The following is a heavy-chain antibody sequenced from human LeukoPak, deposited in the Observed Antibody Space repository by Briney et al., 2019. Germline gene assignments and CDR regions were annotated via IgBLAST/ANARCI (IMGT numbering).Heavy chain of an antibody. CDR1: GFSFSSNG. Sequence: QPGRSLRLSCAASGFSFSSNGMHWVRQAPGKGLEWVAVIWYDGSNKYYADSVKGRFTISRDNSRNTLYLQMNSLRAEDTALYYCAKVRVDAYVSPNDYWGQGTLVTVSS. CDR3: AKVRVDAYVSPNDY. D-gene: IGHD3-16*01. V-gene: IGHV3-33*06. J-gene: IGHJ4*02. CDR2: IWYDGSNK.